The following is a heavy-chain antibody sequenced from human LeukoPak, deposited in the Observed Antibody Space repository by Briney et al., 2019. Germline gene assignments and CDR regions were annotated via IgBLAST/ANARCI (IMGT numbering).Heavy chain of an antibody. CDR1: GFTFSSCA. J-gene: IGHJ5*02. CDR2: ISGSGGST. D-gene: IGHD6-19*01. Sequence: GGSLRLSCAASGFTFSSCAMSWVRQAPGKGLEWVSAISGSGGSTFYADSVKGRFTISRDNSKNTLYLQMNSLRAEDTAVYYCAKDGHSSGWYPGWFDPWGQGTLVTVSS. V-gene: IGHV3-23*01. CDR3: AKDGHSSGWYPGWFDP.